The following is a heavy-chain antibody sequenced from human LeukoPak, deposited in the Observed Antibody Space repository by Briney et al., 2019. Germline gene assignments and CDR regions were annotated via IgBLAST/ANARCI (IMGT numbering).Heavy chain of an antibody. CDR2: IIPIFGTA. D-gene: IGHD3-3*01. J-gene: IGHJ4*02. Sequence: ASVKVSCKASGYTFTSYGISWVRQAPGQGLEWMGGIIPIFGTANYAQKFQGRVTITADKSTSAAYMELSSLRSEDTAVYYCARGPGITIFGVVTKYYFDYWGQGTLVTVSS. V-gene: IGHV1-69*06. CDR1: GYTFTSYG. CDR3: ARGPGITIFGVVTKYYFDY.